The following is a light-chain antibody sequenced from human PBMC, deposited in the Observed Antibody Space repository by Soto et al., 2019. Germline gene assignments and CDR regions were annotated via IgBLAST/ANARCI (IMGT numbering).Light chain of an antibody. CDR2: GAS. CDR3: QQYHNWPPQYT. V-gene: IGKV3-15*01. J-gene: IGKJ2*01. Sequence: EIVMTQSPASLSVSPGDGATLSCRASQSVASNVAWYRQKPGQGPRLLIHGASTRAAGVPARFSGSGSGTDFTLTISSLQSEDFAVSYCQQYHNWPPQYTFGQGTKLQIK. CDR1: QSVASN.